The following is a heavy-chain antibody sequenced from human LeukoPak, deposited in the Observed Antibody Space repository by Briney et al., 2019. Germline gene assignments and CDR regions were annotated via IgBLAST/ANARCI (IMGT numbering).Heavy chain of an antibody. J-gene: IGHJ5*02. D-gene: IGHD2-2*01. CDR3: ARQGYCSSTSCHTWWFDP. Sequence: SSETLSLTCAVYGGSFSGYYWSWIRQPPGKGLEWIGEINHSGSTNYNPSLKSRVTISVDTSKNQFPLKLSSVTAADTAVYYCARQGYCSSTSCHTWWFDPWGQGTLVTVSS. CDR1: GGSFSGYY. CDR2: INHSGST. V-gene: IGHV4-34*01.